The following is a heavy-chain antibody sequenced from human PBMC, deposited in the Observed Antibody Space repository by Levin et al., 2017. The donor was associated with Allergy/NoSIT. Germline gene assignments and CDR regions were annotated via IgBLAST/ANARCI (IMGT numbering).Heavy chain of an antibody. D-gene: IGHD5-12*01. CDR3: ARVTGGGYDGDYYYGMDV. J-gene: IGHJ6*02. CDR2: ISAYNGNT. CDR1: GYTFTSYG. V-gene: IGHV1-18*01. Sequence: GESLKISCKASGYTFTSYGISWVRQAPGQGLEWMGWISAYNGNTNYAQKLQGRVTMTTDTSTSTAYMELRSLRSDDTAVYYCARVTGGGYDGDYYYGMDVWGQGTTVTVSS.